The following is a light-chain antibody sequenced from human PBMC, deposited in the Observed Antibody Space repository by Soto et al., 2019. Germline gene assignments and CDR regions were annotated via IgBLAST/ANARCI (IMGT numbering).Light chain of an antibody. J-gene: IGKJ4*01. CDR1: QNINKW. CDR3: QQYFRYPLT. Sequence: DIQMTQSPSTLSAFVGDTVTITCRANQNINKWLAWYQQKPGKAPNLLIFKASSLKSGVPSRFSGSGSGTEFTLTISSLQPDDFATYYCQQYFRYPLTFGGGTKVEIK. V-gene: IGKV1-5*03. CDR2: KAS.